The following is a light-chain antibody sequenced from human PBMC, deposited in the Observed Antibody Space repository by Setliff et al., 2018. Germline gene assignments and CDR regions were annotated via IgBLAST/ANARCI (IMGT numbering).Light chain of an antibody. CDR3: SSYAASYNPYV. V-gene: IGLV2-8*01. CDR1: SNDVGAYNF. Sequence: QSALTQPPSASGSPGQSLSISCTGTSNDVGAYNFVSWYQQHPGKAPKLLIYEVTKRPSGVPDRFSGSKSGNTASLTVSGLQAEDEADYFCSSYAASYNPYVFGTGTKVTVL. CDR2: EVT. J-gene: IGLJ1*01.